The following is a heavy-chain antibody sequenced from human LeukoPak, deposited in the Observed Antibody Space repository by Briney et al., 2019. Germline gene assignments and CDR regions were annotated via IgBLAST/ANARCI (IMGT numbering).Heavy chain of an antibody. CDR1: GGSFSGYY. J-gene: IGHJ6*03. Sequence: SETLSLTCAVYGGSFSGYYWSWIRQPPGKGLEWIGEINHSGSTNYNPSLKSRVTISVDTSKNQFSLKLSSVTAADTAVYYCARRRITMIVVVRDYYYMDVWGKGTTVTISS. V-gene: IGHV4-34*01. D-gene: IGHD3-22*01. CDR3: ARRRITMIVVVRDYYYMDV. CDR2: INHSGST.